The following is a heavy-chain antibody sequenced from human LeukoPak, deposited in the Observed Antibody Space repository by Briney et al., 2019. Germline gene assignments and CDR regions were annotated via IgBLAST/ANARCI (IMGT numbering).Heavy chain of an antibody. J-gene: IGHJ4*02. V-gene: IGHV4-39*07. CDR3: ARSIVGAPAYFDY. Sequence: SETLSLTCTVSGGSISSNSYYWGWIRQPPGKGLEWIGSIYYSGSAYYNPSLKSRVTISVDTSKNQLSLKLSSMTAADTAMYYCARSIVGAPAYFDYWGQGTLVTVSS. D-gene: IGHD1-26*01. CDR1: GGSISSNSYY. CDR2: IYYSGSA.